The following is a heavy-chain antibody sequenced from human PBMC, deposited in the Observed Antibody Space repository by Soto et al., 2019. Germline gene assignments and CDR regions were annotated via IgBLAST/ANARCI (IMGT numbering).Heavy chain of an antibody. Sequence: EVQLVESGGNLVKPGGSLRLSCAASEFTFSSYWMHWVRQAPGKGLVWVSRINSDGGTTSYADSVKGRFTISRDNAKNTLYLQMNSLRAEDTAVYYCARVGVGVYYFDYWGQGTLVTVSS. D-gene: IGHD1-26*01. CDR1: EFTFSSYW. CDR3: ARVGVGVYYFDY. V-gene: IGHV3-74*01. J-gene: IGHJ4*02. CDR2: INSDGGTT.